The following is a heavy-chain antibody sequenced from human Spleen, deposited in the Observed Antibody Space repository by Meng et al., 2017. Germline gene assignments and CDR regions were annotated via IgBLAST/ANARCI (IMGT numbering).Heavy chain of an antibody. CDR2: INHSGST. CDR3: ARGPTTMAHDFDY. CDR1: GGSCSDKY. V-gene: IGHV4-34*01. Sequence: QVLVPECEARTSRPSETRSLSSFVSGGSCSDKYWGGIRHAQGNGLEWSGEINHSGSTYYNPSLESRTTITVDTSQNNLSLKLRSVTAADSAVYYCARGPTTMAHDFDYWGQGTLVTVSS. D-gene: IGHD4-11*01. J-gene: IGHJ4*02.